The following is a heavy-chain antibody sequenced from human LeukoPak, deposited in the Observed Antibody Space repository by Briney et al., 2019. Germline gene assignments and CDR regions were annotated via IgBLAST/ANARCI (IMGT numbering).Heavy chain of an antibody. CDR2: INHSGST. J-gene: IGHJ4*02. Sequence: PSETLSLTCAVYGGSFSGYYWSWIRQPPGKGLEWIGEINHSGSTNYNPSLKSRVTISVDASKNQFSLKLSSVTAADTAVYYCARRTIFGVVGGLWGQGTLVTVSS. CDR1: GGSFSGYY. V-gene: IGHV4-34*01. CDR3: ARRTIFGVVGGL. D-gene: IGHD3-3*01.